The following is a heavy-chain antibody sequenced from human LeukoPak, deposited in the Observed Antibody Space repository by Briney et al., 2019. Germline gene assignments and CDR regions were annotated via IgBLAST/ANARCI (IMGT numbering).Heavy chain of an antibody. Sequence: PGGSLRLSCAASGFTFSSYSMNWVRQAPGKGLEWVSSINSSSSYIYYADSVKGRFTIPRDNAMNSLYLQMNSLRAEDMAVYYCARDQAFSVGAFNIWGQGKMVTVSS. CDR2: INSSSSYI. CDR3: ARDQAFSVGAFNI. CDR1: GFTFSSYS. V-gene: IGHV3-21*01. D-gene: IGHD2/OR15-2a*01. J-gene: IGHJ3*02.